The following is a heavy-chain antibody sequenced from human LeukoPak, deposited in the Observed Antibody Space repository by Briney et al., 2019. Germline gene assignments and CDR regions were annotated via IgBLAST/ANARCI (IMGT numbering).Heavy chain of an antibody. Sequence: GGSLRLSCAASGFTFSSYGMHWVRQAPGKGLEWVAFIRYDGSNKYYADSVKGRFTISRDNSKNTLYLQMNSLRAEDTAVYYCAKDLYYDLLMGTFDHWGQGTLVTVSS. D-gene: IGHD3-9*01. V-gene: IGHV3-30*02. CDR2: IRYDGSNK. CDR3: AKDLYYDLLMGTFDH. J-gene: IGHJ4*02. CDR1: GFTFSSYG.